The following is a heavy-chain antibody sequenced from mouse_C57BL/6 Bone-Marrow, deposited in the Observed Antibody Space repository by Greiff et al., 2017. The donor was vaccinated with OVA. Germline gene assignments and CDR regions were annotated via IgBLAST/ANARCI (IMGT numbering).Heavy chain of an antibody. Sequence: EVHLVESGGDLVKPGGSLKLSCAASGFTFSSYGMSWVRQTPDKRLEWVATISSGGSYTYYPDSVKGRFTISRDNAKNTLYLQMSSLKSEDTAMYYCARLTTVPFDYWGQGTTLTVSS. V-gene: IGHV5-6*01. CDR3: ARLTTVPFDY. CDR2: ISSGGSYT. CDR1: GFTFSSYG. J-gene: IGHJ2*01. D-gene: IGHD1-1*01.